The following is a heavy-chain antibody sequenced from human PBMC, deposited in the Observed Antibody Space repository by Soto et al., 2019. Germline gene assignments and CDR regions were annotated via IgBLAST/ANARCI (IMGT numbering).Heavy chain of an antibody. D-gene: IGHD3-9*01. CDR1: GFTFSSYA. J-gene: IGHJ4*02. CDR3: AKNRPNRTKRESNYDILTGYSD. V-gene: IGHV3-23*01. Sequence: GGSLRLSCAASGFTFSSYAMSWVRQAPGKGLEWVSAISGSGGSTYYADSVKGRFTISRDNSKNTLYLQMNSLRAEDTAVYYCAKNRPNRTKRESNYDILTGYSDWGQGTLVTVSS. CDR2: ISGSGGST.